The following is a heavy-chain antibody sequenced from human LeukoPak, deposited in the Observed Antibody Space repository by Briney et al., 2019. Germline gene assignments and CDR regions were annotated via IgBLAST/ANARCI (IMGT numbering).Heavy chain of an antibody. V-gene: IGHV4-34*01. J-gene: IGHJ5*02. Sequence: SETLSLTCAVYGGSFSGYYWSWIRQPPGKGLEWIGEINHSGSTNYNPSLKGRVTISVDTSKNQFSLKLSSVTAADTAVYYCARGHPAYDFWSGNWFDPWGQGTLVTVSS. D-gene: IGHD3-3*01. CDR1: GGSFSGYY. CDR2: INHSGST. CDR3: ARGHPAYDFWSGNWFDP.